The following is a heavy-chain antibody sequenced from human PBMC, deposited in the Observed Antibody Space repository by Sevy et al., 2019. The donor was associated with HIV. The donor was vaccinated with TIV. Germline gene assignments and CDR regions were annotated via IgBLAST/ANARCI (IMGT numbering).Heavy chain of an antibody. CDR3: AREESSSVPVASVYYYYGMDV. J-gene: IGHJ6*02. V-gene: IGHV7-4-1*02. D-gene: IGHD6-6*01. CDR1: GYTFTSYA. CDR2: INTNTGNP. Sequence: ASVKVSCKASGYTFTSYAMNWVRQAPGQGLEWMGWINTNTGNPTYAQGFTGRFVFSLDTSVSTAYLQISSLKAEDTAVYYCAREESSSVPVASVYYYYGMDVWGQGTTVTVSS.